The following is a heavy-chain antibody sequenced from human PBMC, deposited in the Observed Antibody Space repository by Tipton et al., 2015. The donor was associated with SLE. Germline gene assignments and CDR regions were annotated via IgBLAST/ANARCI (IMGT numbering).Heavy chain of an antibody. CDR3: ATNGHGETYEFFTEYLRH. Sequence: TLSLTCAVSGGSISSGGYYWSWIRPLPGKGLEWIGYIYYTGSTYYNPSLKSRASISADASKNHFSLKLNSVTAADTAVYYCATNGHGETYEFFTEYLRHWGQGTLVTVSS. J-gene: IGHJ1*01. V-gene: IGHV4-31*11. D-gene: IGHD5-12*01. CDR2: IYYTGST. CDR1: GGSISSGGYY.